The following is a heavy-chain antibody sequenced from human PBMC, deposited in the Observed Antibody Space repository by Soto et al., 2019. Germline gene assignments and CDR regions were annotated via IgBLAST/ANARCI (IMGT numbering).Heavy chain of an antibody. CDR2: ISDSGTT. Sequence: SLRLSCAASGFTFRTYAMSWVRQAPGKGLEWVSTISDSGTTYYANSVKGRFTISRDNSRNTLDLQMNSLRVEDTAVYYCAKGGEGSCSRTRCLYCSDSWGQGTLVTVSS. CDR1: GFTFRTYA. J-gene: IGHJ5*01. V-gene: IGHV3-23*01. CDR3: AKGGEGSCSRTRCLYCSDS. D-gene: IGHD2-2*01.